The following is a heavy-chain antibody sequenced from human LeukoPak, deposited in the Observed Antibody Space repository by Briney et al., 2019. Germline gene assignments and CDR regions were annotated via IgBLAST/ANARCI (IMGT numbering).Heavy chain of an antibody. D-gene: IGHD5-18*01. CDR2: IYYSGST. CDR3: ARGGRQLWLRSRFDY. Sequence: SETLSLTCTVSGGSISSYYWSWIRQPPGKGLEWIGYIYYSGSTNYNPSHKSRVTISVDASKNQFSLKLSSVTAADTAVYYCARGGRQLWLRSRFDYWGQGTLVTVSS. V-gene: IGHV4-59*01. CDR1: GGSISSYY. J-gene: IGHJ4*02.